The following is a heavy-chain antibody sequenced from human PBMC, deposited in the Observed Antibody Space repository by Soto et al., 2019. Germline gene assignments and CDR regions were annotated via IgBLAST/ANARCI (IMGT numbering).Heavy chain of an antibody. CDR2: MDPNSGST. Sequence: ASVKVSCKASGYTFTSYDINWVRQAPRQGLEWLGWMDPNSGSTGYAQNFQGRVTMTRNISINTAHMELSSLRSEDTAVYYCARERKFDFWRKGLDVWGQGTTVTVSS. CDR1: GYTFTSYD. J-gene: IGHJ6*02. V-gene: IGHV1-8*01. D-gene: IGHD3-3*01. CDR3: ARERKFDFWRKGLDV.